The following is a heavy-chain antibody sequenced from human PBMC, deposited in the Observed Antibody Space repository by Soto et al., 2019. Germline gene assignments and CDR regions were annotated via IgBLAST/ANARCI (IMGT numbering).Heavy chain of an antibody. CDR3: ARDTKDTAMVN. V-gene: IGHV4-4*07. CDR2: IYTSGST. J-gene: IGHJ4*02. Sequence: XETLSLACTVSGGSISSYYWSWIRQPAGKGLEWIGRIYTSGSTNYNPSLKSRVTMSVDTSKNQFSLKLSSVTAADTAVYYCARDTKDTAMVNWGQGTLVTVSS. D-gene: IGHD5-18*01. CDR1: GGSISSYY.